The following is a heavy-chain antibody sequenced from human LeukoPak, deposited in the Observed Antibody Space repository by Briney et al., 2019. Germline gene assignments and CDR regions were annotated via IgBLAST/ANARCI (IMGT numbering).Heavy chain of an antibody. CDR1: GFTFSSYG. V-gene: IGHV3-30*02. CDR2: IRYDGSNK. Sequence: PGGSLRLSCAASGFTFSSYGMHWVRHAPGKGLEWVAFIRYDGSNKYYADSVKGRFTISRDNSKNTLYLQMNSLRAEDTAVYYCAKAFQGVVVPRSEGYFDYWGQGTLVTVSS. D-gene: IGHD2-2*01. J-gene: IGHJ4*02. CDR3: AKAFQGVVVPRSEGYFDY.